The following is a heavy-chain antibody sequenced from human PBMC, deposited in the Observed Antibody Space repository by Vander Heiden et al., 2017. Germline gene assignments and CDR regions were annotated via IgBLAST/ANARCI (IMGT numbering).Heavy chain of an antibody. V-gene: IGHV3-23*01. J-gene: IGHJ5*02. Sequence: LLESGGGLVQPGGSLRLSCAASGFTFSSYAMSWVRQAPGKGLEWVSAISGSGGSTYYADSVKGRFTISRDNSKNTLYLQMNSLRAEDTAVYYCAKGRYCSSTSCYTIAWFDPWGQGTLVTVS. D-gene: IGHD2-2*02. CDR2: ISGSGGST. CDR1: GFTFSSYA. CDR3: AKGRYCSSTSCYTIAWFDP.